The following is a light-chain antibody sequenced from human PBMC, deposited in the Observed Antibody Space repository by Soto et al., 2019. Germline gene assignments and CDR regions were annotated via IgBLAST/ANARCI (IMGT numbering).Light chain of an antibody. J-gene: IGKJ5*01. V-gene: IGKV2-28*01. CDR2: LGS. CDR3: MQALQTPST. CDR1: QSRLHSNGYNY. Sequence: DIVMTQSPLSLPVTPGEPASISCRSSQSRLHSNGYNYLDWYLQKPGQSPQLLIYLGSNRASGVTDRFSGSVSGTDFTLKISRVEAEDVGVYYCMQALQTPSTFGQGTRLEIK.